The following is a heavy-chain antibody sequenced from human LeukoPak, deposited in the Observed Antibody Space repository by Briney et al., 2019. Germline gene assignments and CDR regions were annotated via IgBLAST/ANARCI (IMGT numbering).Heavy chain of an antibody. D-gene: IGHD3-10*02. CDR1: GFTLSSYS. CDR3: AELGITMIGGV. Sequence: GGSLRLSCAASGFTLSSYSMNWVRQARGKGLEWVSYISSSGSTIYYADSVKGRFTISRDNAKNSLYLQMNSLRAEDTAVYYCAELGITMIGGVWGKGTTVTISS. CDR2: ISSSGSTI. V-gene: IGHV3-48*04. J-gene: IGHJ6*04.